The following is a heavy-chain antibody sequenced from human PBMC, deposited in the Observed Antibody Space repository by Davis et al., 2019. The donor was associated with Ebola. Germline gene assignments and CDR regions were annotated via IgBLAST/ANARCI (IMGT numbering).Heavy chain of an antibody. Sequence: SETLSLTCTVSGGSISSYYWSWIRQPPGKGLEWIGEINHSGSTNYNPSLKSRVTISVDTSKNKFSLKLTSVTAADTAVYYCARGTTVIYYYYYGMDVWGQGTTVTVSS. CDR3: ARGTTVIYYYYYGMDV. J-gene: IGHJ6*02. V-gene: IGHV4-34*01. CDR2: INHSGST. CDR1: GGSISSYY. D-gene: IGHD4-17*01.